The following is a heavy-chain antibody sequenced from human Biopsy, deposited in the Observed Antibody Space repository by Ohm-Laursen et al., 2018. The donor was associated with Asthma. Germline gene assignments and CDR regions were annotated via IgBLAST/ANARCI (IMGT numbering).Heavy chain of an antibody. D-gene: IGHD2/OR15-2a*01. Sequence: TQTLTLTYTFSGFSLSKSGVGVGWIRLPPREAPDWLALIYWNGDKHYSPRLRSRLTVTKDTSRNQVVLAMSNMDTVDTATYFCARAVRRVEFSFFDNWGLGTLVYVSS. V-gene: IGHV2-5*01. CDR3: ARAVRRVEFSFFDN. CDR2: IYWNGDK. CDR1: GFSLSKSGVG. J-gene: IGHJ4*01.